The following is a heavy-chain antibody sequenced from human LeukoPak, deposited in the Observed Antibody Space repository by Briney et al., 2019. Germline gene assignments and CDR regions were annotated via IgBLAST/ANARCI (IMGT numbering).Heavy chain of an antibody. CDR2: IYYSGST. Sequence: SETLSLTXTVSGGSISSYYWSWIRQPPGKGLEWIGYIYYSGSTNYNPSLKSRVTISVDTSKNQSSLKLSSVTAADTAVYYCARDPIFGSGFDYWGQGTLVTVSS. D-gene: IGHD3-10*01. V-gene: IGHV4-59*01. J-gene: IGHJ4*02. CDR3: ARDPIFGSGFDY. CDR1: GGSISSYY.